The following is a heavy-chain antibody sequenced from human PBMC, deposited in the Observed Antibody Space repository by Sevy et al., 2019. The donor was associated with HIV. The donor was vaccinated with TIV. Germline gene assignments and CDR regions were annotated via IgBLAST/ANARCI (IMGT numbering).Heavy chain of an antibody. CDR1: GIIFTSSG. CDR2: ISYHGRDK. V-gene: IGHV3-30*18. Sequence: GGSLRLSCVVSGIIFTSSGTHWVRQAPGKGLEWVAVISYHGRDKFYADSVKGRFTISRDNSKNILYLQMNGLRIEDTAVYYCAKDFTGYNGMDVWGQGTMVTVSS. D-gene: IGHD3-9*01. J-gene: IGHJ6*02. CDR3: AKDFTGYNGMDV.